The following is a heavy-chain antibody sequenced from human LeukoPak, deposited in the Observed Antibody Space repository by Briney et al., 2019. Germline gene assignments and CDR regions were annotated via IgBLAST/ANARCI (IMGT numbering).Heavy chain of an antibody. J-gene: IGHJ4*02. D-gene: IGHD3-10*01. CDR3: ARDWRGSFDY. V-gene: IGHV3-30-3*01. CDR1: GLTFSSSW. CDR2: ISYDGSNK. Sequence: PGGSLRLSCAVSGLTFSSSWMDWVRQAPGKGLEWVAVISYDGSNKYYADSVKGRFTISRDNSKNTLYLQMNSLRAEDTAVYYCARDWRGSFDYWGQGTLVTVSS.